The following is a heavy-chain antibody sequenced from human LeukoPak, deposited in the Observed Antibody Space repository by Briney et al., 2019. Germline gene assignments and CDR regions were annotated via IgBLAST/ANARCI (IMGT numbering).Heavy chain of an antibody. CDR2: LYLGYSET. Sequence: GGALKISCKGSGCRFTTYWIGWVRQMPGKGLEGRGILYLGYSETRYGPSFQGQVTISDGQSISTAYLQWSSLEASDTAMYYCAIAYSYDSSGAYSYVEYWGQGTLVTVS. D-gene: IGHD3-22*01. V-gene: IGHV5-51*01. J-gene: IGHJ4*02. CDR3: AIAYSYDSSGAYSYVEY. CDR1: GCRFTTYW.